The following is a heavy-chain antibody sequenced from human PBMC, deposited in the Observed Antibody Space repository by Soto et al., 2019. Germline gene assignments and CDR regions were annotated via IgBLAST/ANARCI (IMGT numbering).Heavy chain of an antibody. V-gene: IGHV3-7*05. Sequence: GGSLRLSCAASGFTFSSYWMSWVRQAPGKGLEWVANIKQDGSEKYYVDSVKGRFTISRDNAKNSLYLQMNSLRAEDTAVYYCARVLYSSSLPYYFDYWGQGTLVTVSS. CDR3: ARVLYSSSLPYYFDY. CDR1: GFTFSSYW. J-gene: IGHJ4*02. D-gene: IGHD6-6*01. CDR2: IKQDGSEK.